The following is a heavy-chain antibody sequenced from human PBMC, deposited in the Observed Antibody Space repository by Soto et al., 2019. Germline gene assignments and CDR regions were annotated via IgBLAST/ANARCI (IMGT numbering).Heavy chain of an antibody. Sequence: SVKVSCKASGGTFSSYAFNWVRQAPGQGLEWMGGIIPIFATASNAQKFQGRVTITAYESTSTAYMELSRLRSADTAVYYCAIGTISYESIWYDGTFEIWGQGTRVTVSS. D-gene: IGHD3-22*01. J-gene: IGHJ3*02. CDR1: GGTFSSYA. V-gene: IGHV1-69*13. CDR2: IIPIFATA. CDR3: AIGTISYESIWYDGTFEI.